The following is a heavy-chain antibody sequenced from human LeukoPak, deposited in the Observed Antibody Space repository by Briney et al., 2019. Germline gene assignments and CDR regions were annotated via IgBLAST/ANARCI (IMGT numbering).Heavy chain of an antibody. CDR3: ARDSVLYYDSSGLDY. CDR2: ISGSGGST. D-gene: IGHD3-22*01. V-gene: IGHV3-23*01. CDR1: GFTFSSYA. Sequence: PGGSLRLSCAASGFTFSSYAMSWVRQAPGKGLEWVSAISGSGGSTYYADSVKGRFTISRDNSKNTLYLQMNSLRAEDTAVYYCARDSVLYYDSSGLDYWGQGTLVTVSS. J-gene: IGHJ4*02.